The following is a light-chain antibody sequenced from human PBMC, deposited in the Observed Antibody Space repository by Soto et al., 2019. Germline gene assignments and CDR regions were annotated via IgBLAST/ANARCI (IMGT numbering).Light chain of an antibody. J-gene: IGKJ2*01. V-gene: IGKV3D-15*01. Sequence: EIVMTQSPATLSLSPGERATLACRASQSVGSNLAWYRQKPGQAPRLLIYGASTRAPCIPARFSGSRSGTEFTLTISSRQSEDFAFFYCQHYTGWPPYTFGQGSRLEI. CDR2: GAS. CDR3: QHYTGWPPYT. CDR1: QSVGSN.